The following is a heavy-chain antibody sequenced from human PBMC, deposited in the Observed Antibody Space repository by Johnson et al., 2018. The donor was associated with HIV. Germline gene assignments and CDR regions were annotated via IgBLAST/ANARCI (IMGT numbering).Heavy chain of an antibody. D-gene: IGHD3-22*01. CDR1: GFTFSSYA. J-gene: IGHJ3*02. CDR3: ARVGDGSGYYFDAFDI. Sequence: QVQLVESGGGVVRPGGSLRLSCAASGFTFSSYAMHWVRQAPGKGLEWVAVISYDGSNKYYADSVKGRFTISRDNSKNSLYLQMNSLRAEDTAVYYCARVGDGSGYYFDAFDIWGQGTMVTVSS. CDR2: ISYDGSNK. V-gene: IGHV3-30-3*01.